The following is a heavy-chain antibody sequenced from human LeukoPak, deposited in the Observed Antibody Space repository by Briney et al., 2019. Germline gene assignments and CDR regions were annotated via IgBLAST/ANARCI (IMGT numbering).Heavy chain of an antibody. D-gene: IGHD3-9*01. Sequence: PGGSLRLSCAASGFTFSSYAMSWVRQAPGKGLEWVSAISGSGGSTYYADSVKGRFTISRDNSKNTLYLQMNSLRAEDTAVYYCANSYDILTGYYSGMDVGGQGTTVTVSS. CDR1: GFTFSSYA. J-gene: IGHJ6*02. CDR3: ANSYDILTGYYSGMDV. CDR2: ISGSGGST. V-gene: IGHV3-23*01.